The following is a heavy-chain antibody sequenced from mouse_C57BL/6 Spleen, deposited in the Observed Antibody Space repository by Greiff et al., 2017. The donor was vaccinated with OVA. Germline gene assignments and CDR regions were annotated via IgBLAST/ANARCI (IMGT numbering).Heavy chain of an antibody. J-gene: IGHJ4*01. CDR3: ARSAWGYHDAMDY. V-gene: IGHV1-22*01. Sequence: EVQLQQSGPELVKPGASVKMSCKASGYTFTDYNMHWVKQSHGKSLEWIGYINPNNGGTSYNQKFKGKATLTVNKSSSTAYMELRSLTSEDSAVYYCARSAWGYHDAMDYWGQGTSVTVSS. CDR1: GYTFTDYN. D-gene: IGHD4-1*01. CDR2: INPNNGGT.